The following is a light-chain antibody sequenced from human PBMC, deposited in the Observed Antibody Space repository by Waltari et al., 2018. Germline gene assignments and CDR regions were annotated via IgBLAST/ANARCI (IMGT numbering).Light chain of an antibody. CDR1: QGISNY. J-gene: IGKJ4*01. Sequence: ALSASVGDTVTITCRASQGISNYLAWYQLKPGKAPKRLIYAASTLESGVPSRFTGSGSGTDFILTISSLQPEDFATYYCQQHNSHPLTFGGGTKVEIK. V-gene: IGKV1-17*03. CDR3: QQHNSHPLT. CDR2: AAS.